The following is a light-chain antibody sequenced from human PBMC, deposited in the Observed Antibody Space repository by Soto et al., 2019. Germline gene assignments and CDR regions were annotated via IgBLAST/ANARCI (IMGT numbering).Light chain of an antibody. V-gene: IGKV1-33*01. CDR2: DVF. Sequence: IQMTQSPSSLSASVGDRVTITCQASQDISKYLNWYQQKPGKAPKLLIYDVFNLETGVPSRFSGSGSVTHFTFTISSLQPEDVATYYCQQYESFPTFAGGIKVDI. CDR1: QDISKY. J-gene: IGKJ4*01. CDR3: QQYESFPT.